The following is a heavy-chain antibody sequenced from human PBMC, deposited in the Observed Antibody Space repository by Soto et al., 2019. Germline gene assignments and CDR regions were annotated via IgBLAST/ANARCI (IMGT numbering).Heavy chain of an antibody. CDR2: IYHSGTT. V-gene: IGHV4-59*01. D-gene: IGHD3-16*01. J-gene: IGHJ5*02. CDR3: AREYMRWFDP. Sequence: SETLSLTCTVSDGSFTAYYWSWIRQPPGRGLEWIGYIYHSGTTTXNPSLKSRVTMSIDTSKNQVSLKLSSVTAADTAVYYCAREYMRWFDPWGQGTLVTVSS. CDR1: DGSFTAYY.